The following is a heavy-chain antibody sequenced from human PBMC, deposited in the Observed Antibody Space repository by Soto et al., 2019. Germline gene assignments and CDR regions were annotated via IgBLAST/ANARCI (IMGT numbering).Heavy chain of an antibody. D-gene: IGHD3-10*01. CDR3: ARDSYYGSGSHEAPAFDI. CDR2: INAGNGNT. CDR1: GYTFTSSA. V-gene: IGHV1-3*01. Sequence: ASVKVSCKASGYTFTSSAMHWVRRAPGQRLEWMGWINAGNGNTKYSQKFQGRVTITRDTSASTAYMELSSLRSEDTAVYYCARDSYYGSGSHEAPAFDIWGQGTMVTVSS. J-gene: IGHJ3*02.